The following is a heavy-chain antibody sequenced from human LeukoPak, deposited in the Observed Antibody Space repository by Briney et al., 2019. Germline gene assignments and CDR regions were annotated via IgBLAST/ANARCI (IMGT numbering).Heavy chain of an antibody. J-gene: IGHJ6*03. CDR2: IYYSGST. Sequence: SETPSLTCTVSGGSISSSSYYWGWIRQPPGKGLEWIGSIYYSGSTYYNPSLKSRVTISVDTSKNQFSLKLSSVTAADTAVYYCARGALRRQPTYMDVWGKGTTVTVSS. CDR3: ARGALRRQPTYMDV. V-gene: IGHV4-39*07. D-gene: IGHD6-13*01. CDR1: GGSISSSSYY.